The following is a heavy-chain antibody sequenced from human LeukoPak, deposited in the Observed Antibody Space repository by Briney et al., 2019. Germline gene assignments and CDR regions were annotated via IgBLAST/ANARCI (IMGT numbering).Heavy chain of an antibody. CDR2: IYHSGST. J-gene: IGHJ5*02. CDR3: ARDHHGSGNPNWFDP. CDR1: GGSISSSNW. D-gene: IGHD3-10*01. Sequence: PSGTLSLTCAVSGGSISSSNWWSWVRQPPGKGLEWIGEIYHSGSTNYNPSPKSRVTISVDKSKNQFSLKLSSVTAADTAVYYCARDHHGSGNPNWFDPWGQGTLVTVSS. V-gene: IGHV4-4*02.